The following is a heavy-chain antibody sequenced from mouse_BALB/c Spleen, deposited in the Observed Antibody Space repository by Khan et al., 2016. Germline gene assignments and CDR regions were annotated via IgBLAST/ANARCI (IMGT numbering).Heavy chain of an antibody. CDR2: INPSTGYT. Sequence: QVQLQQPGAELAKPGASVKMSCKASGYTFTSYWMHWVKQRPGQGLEWIGYINPSTGYTEYNQKFKDKATLTADKSSSTAYMQLSSLTSEDSAVYYCASYYGSSYAIDYWGQGTSVTVSS. D-gene: IGHD1-1*01. V-gene: IGHV1-7*01. CDR1: GYTFTSYW. J-gene: IGHJ4*01. CDR3: ASYYGSSYAIDY.